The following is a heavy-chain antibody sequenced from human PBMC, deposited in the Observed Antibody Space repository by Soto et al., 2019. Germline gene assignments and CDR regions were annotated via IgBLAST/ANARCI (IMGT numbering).Heavy chain of an antibody. D-gene: IGHD2-2*01. CDR3: ARARVVPAATYFDY. CDR1: GDSVSSNSAA. V-gene: IGHV6-1*01. Sequence: SRTRSLTCXISGDSVSSNSAAWNWIRQSPSRGLEWLGRTYYRSKWYNDYAVSVKSRITINPDTSKNQFSLQLNSVTPEDTAVYYCARARVVPAATYFDYWGQGTLVTVSS. J-gene: IGHJ4*02. CDR2: TYYRSKWYN.